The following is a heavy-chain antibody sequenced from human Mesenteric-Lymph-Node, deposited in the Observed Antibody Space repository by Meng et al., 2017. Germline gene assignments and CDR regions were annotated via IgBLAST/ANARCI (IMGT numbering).Heavy chain of an antibody. J-gene: IGHJ4*02. D-gene: IGHD2-15*01. Sequence: GSLRLSCTVSGAFVSSGSYHWSWILQPPGKGLEWVACTYNSGINKYNPSLESRVTISRDTSKNQFSLKLTSATAADTAGYYCAAYFGSAGGRGYWGQGDRV. V-gene: IGHV4-61*01. CDR1: GAFVSSGSYH. CDR2: TYNSGIN. CDR3: AAYFGSAGGRGY.